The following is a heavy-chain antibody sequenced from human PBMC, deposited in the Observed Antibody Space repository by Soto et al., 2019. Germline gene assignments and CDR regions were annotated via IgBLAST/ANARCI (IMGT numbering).Heavy chain of an antibody. CDR3: GRGSYLEWLPRDY. J-gene: IGHJ4*02. V-gene: IGHV1-18*01. CDR1: GYSFTSYG. Sequence: QVQLVQSGAEVKKPGASVKVSCKASGYSFTSYGISWVRQAPGQGLEWLGWITSYNGNTKYAQKFQGRVTMTTDTSTSTAHMELRRLRTDGTAVYYCGRGSYLEWLPRDYWGQGTLVTVSS. CDR2: ITSYNGNT. D-gene: IGHD3-3*02.